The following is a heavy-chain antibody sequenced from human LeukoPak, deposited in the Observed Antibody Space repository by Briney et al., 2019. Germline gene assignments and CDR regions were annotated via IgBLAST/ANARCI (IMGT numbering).Heavy chain of an antibody. Sequence: PGGSLRLSCAASGFTFSYHTMNWVRQAPGKGLEWVSYISTTGSTIFYADSVKGRFTVSRDNAKNSLYLQMNSLRAEDTAVYYCARDQGWLRTWGQGTLVIVSS. CDR3: ARDQGWLRT. J-gene: IGHJ5*02. CDR2: ISTTGSTI. CDR1: GFTFSYHT. V-gene: IGHV3-48*01. D-gene: IGHD5-12*01.